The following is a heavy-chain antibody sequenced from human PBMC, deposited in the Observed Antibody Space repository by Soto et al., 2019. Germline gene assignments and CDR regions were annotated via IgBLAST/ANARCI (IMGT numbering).Heavy chain of an antibody. V-gene: IGHV4-39*01. CDR3: ASGSLGYSYGLDYYYYGLDV. CDR2: IFYSGST. D-gene: IGHD5-18*01. CDR1: GGSISSSSYY. Sequence: SETLSLTCTVSGGSISSSSYYWGWIRQPPGKGLEWIGSIFYSGSTYNNPSLKSRVTIFVDTSKNQFSLRLSSVTAADTAVYYCASGSLGYSYGLDYYYYGLDVWGQGTTVTSP. J-gene: IGHJ6*02.